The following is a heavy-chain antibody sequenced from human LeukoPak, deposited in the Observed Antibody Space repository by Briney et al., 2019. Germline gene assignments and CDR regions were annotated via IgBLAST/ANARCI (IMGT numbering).Heavy chain of an antibody. V-gene: IGHV3-30*18. D-gene: IGHD5-18*01. CDR3: AKTMDSYSYGYPYYYYYGMDV. Sequence: PGRSLRLSCAASGFTFSSYGIHWVRQAPGKGLEWVAVMSSDGSNQYYADSVKGRFTISRDTSKNTLYLQMNSLRAEDTAIYYCAKTMDSYSYGYPYYYYYGMDVWGQGTTVTVPS. CDR1: GFTFSSYG. J-gene: IGHJ6*02. CDR2: MSSDGSNQ.